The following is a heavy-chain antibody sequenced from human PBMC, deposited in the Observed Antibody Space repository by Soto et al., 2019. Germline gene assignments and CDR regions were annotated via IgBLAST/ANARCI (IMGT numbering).Heavy chain of an antibody. Sequence: QVQLQESGPGLVKPSETLSLTCTVSGGSISSYYWSWIRQPPGKGLEWIGYIYYSGSTNNNPSLKSRVTLSVDTSKDQFSLKLSSVTAADTAVYYCARVWGGAFDFWGQGTMVTVSS. D-gene: IGHD3-10*01. V-gene: IGHV4-59*01. J-gene: IGHJ3*01. CDR2: IYYSGST. CDR1: GGSISSYY. CDR3: ARVWGGAFDF.